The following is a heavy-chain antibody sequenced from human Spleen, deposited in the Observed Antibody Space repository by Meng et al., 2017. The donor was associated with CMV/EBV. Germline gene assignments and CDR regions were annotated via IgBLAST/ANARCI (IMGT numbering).Heavy chain of an antibody. Sequence: ASVKVSCKASGYTFTGYYMHWVRQAPGQGLEWMGWIKPNSGGTNYAQKFQGRVTMTRDTSISTAYMELSRLRTDDTAVYYCARDLVVGATSYYFDYWGQGTLVTVSS. D-gene: IGHD1-26*01. CDR2: IKPNSGGT. CDR3: ARDLVVGATSYYFDY. CDR1: GYTFTGYY. J-gene: IGHJ4*02. V-gene: IGHV1-2*02.